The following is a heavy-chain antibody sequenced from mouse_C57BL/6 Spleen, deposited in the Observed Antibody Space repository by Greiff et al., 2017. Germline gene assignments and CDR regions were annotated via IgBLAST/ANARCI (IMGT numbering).Heavy chain of an antibody. Sequence: EVQLQESGPGLVKPSQSLSLTCSVTGYSITSGYYWNWIRQFPGNKLEWMGYISYDGSNNYNPSLKNRISITRDTSKNQFFLKLNSVTTVDTATYYCARDAMDDWGQGTSVTVSS. CDR2: ISYDGSN. CDR1: GYSITSGYY. J-gene: IGHJ4*01. CDR3: ARDAMDD. V-gene: IGHV3-6*01.